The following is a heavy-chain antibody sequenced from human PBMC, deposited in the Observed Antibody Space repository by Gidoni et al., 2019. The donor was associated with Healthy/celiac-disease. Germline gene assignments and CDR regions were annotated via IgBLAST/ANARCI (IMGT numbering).Heavy chain of an antibody. CDR3: ASVVVAAIPDYYYGMDV. CDR2: ISAYNGNT. CDR1: GYTFTSYG. Sequence: QVQLVQSGAEVKKPGASVKVSCKASGYTFTSYGISGVRQAPGQGLEWMGWISAYNGNTNYAQKLQGRVTMTTDTSTSTAYMELRSLRSDDTAVYYCASVVVAAIPDYYYGMDVWGQGTTVTVSS. D-gene: IGHD2-15*01. V-gene: IGHV1-18*01. J-gene: IGHJ6*02.